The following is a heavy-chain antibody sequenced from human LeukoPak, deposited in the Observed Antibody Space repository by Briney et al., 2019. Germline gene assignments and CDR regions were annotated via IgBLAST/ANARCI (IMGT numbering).Heavy chain of an antibody. CDR3: AKDRPYISSWYGCSTP. J-gene: IGHJ5*02. V-gene: IGHV3-23*01. CDR1: GFTLSSYA. Sequence: GGSLRLSCAASGFTLSSYAMSWVRQAPGKGLEWVSTLSDRGGGTFYADSVKGRFTISRDNSRNTLYLQMHSLRVEDTAVYYCAKDRPYISSWYGCSTPWGQGTLVTVSS. CDR2: LSDRGGGT. D-gene: IGHD2-2*01.